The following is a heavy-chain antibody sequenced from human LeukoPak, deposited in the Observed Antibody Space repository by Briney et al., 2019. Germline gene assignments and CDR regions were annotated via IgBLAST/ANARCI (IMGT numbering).Heavy chain of an antibody. V-gene: IGHV1-58*01. J-gene: IGHJ4*02. CDR3: AAVIAVAGTFDC. CDR2: IVVGSGNT. CDR1: GFTFTSSA. Sequence: SVKVSCKASGFTFTSSAVQWARQARGQRLEWIGWIVVGSGNTNYAQKFHERVTITRDMSTSTAYMELSSLRSEDTAVYYCAAVIAVAGTFDCWGQGTLVTVSS. D-gene: IGHD6-19*01.